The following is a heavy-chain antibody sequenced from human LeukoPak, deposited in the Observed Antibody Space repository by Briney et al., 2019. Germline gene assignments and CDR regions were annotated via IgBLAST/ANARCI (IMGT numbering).Heavy chain of an antibody. D-gene: IGHD3-10*01. V-gene: IGHV3-30*02. CDR1: GFTFSSYG. CDR3: ARDVYYGSGSPRLDY. CDR2: IRYDGSNK. Sequence: GGSLRLSCAASGFTFSSYGMHWVRQAPGKGLEWVAFIRYDGSNKYYADSVKGRFTISRDNAKNSLYLQMNSLRAEDTAVYHCARDVYYGSGSPRLDYWGQGTLVTVSS. J-gene: IGHJ4*02.